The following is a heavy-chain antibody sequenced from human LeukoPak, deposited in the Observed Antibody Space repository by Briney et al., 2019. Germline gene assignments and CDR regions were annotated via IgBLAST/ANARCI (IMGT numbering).Heavy chain of an antibody. D-gene: IGHD3-22*01. Sequence: SETLSLTCAVYGGSFSGYYWSWLRQPPGKGLEWIGEINHSGSTNYNPSLKSRVTISVDTSKNQFSLKLSSVTAADTAVYYCARGWARESLDYYDSSGYSRPFDYWGQGTLVTVSS. CDR1: GGSFSGYY. J-gene: IGHJ4*02. V-gene: IGHV4-34*01. CDR2: INHSGST. CDR3: ARGWARESLDYYDSSGYSRPFDY.